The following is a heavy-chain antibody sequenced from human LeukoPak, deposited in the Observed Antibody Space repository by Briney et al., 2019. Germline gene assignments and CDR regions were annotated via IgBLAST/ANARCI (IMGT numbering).Heavy chain of an antibody. CDR3: PKRRRNNPPTIHY. J-gene: IGHJ4*02. V-gene: IGHV3-23*01. CDR1: GFASSEHS. Sequence: GGSLRLSSAVSGFASSEHSMACVREAPGRGVEWVSSISSSGGTTYYADSVKGRFTISRDSSKNTLYLQMNSLRVEDTAIYYCPKRRRNNPPTIHYWAQGTLVTVPS. CDR2: ISSSGGTT. D-gene: IGHD1-14*01.